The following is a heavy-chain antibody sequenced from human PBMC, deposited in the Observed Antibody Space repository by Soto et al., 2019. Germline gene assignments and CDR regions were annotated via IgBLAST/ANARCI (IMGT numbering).Heavy chain of an antibody. CDR3: ASAPGIARRSFDY. V-gene: IGHV3-23*01. J-gene: IGHJ4*02. D-gene: IGHD6-13*01. CDR2: TSGSGGST. Sequence: EVQLLESGGGLVQPGGSLRLSCAASGFTFSSYAMSWVRQAPGKGLEWVSGTSGSGGSTYYADSVKGRFTISRDNSKNTPYLQMNSLRGEDTAVYYCASAPGIARRSFDYWGQGTLVTVSS. CDR1: GFTFSSYA.